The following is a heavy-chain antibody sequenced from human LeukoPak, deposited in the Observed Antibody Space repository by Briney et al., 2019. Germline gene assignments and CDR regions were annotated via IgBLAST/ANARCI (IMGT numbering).Heavy chain of an antibody. CDR1: GFTFSNYW. CDR2: MNSDGSST. Sequence: GGSLRLSCAASGFTFSNYWMHWVRQARGKGLVWVSRMNSDGSSTTYADSVEGRFTISRDNARNTLYLQMNSLRADDTAVYYCGRGRYGDFHWGQGALVTVSS. D-gene: IGHD4-17*01. CDR3: GRGRYGDFH. V-gene: IGHV3-74*01. J-gene: IGHJ4*02.